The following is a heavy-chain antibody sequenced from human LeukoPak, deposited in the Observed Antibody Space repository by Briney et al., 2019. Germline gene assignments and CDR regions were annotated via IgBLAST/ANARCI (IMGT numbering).Heavy chain of an antibody. Sequence: PSETLSLTCTVSGGPISSSSYYWGWIRQPPGKGLEWIGSIYYSGSTYYNPSLKSRVTISVDTSKNQFSLKLSSVTAADTAVYYCAEESPDFNDAFDIWGQGTMVTVSS. CDR2: IYYSGST. D-gene: IGHD3-3*01. V-gene: IGHV4-39*01. CDR3: AEESPDFNDAFDI. CDR1: GGPISSSSYY. J-gene: IGHJ3*02.